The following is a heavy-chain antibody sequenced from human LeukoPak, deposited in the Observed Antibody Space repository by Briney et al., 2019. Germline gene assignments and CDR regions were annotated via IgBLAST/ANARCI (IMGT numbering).Heavy chain of an antibody. V-gene: IGHV3-23*01. D-gene: IGHD6-19*01. J-gene: IGHJ4*02. Sequence: GGSLRLSCAASGFTFSSYGMSWVRQAPGKGLEWVSAISGSGGSTYYADSVKGRFTISRDNSKNTLYLQMNSLRAEDTAVYYCARDMESSGWIYYFDYWGQGTLVTVSS. CDR3: ARDMESSGWIYYFDY. CDR2: ISGSGGST. CDR1: GFTFSSYG.